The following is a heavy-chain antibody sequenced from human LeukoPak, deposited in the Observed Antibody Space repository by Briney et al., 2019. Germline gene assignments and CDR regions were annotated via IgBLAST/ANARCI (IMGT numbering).Heavy chain of an antibody. CDR2: INHSGST. CDR3: ARVRVLMVYADHDAFDI. J-gene: IGHJ3*02. Sequence: SETLSLTCTVSGGSISASTYYWGWIRQPPGKGLEWIGEINHSGSTNYNPSLKSRVTISVDTSKNQFSLKLSSVTAADTAMYYCARVRVLMVYADHDAFDIWGQGTMVTVSS. V-gene: IGHV4-39*07. D-gene: IGHD2-8*01. CDR1: GGSISASTYY.